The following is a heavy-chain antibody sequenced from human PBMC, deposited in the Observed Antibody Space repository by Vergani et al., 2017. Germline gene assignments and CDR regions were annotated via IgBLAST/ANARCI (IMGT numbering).Heavy chain of an antibody. CDR3: AREEGSYGYTADYYYYGMDV. CDR1: GFTFSRYG. D-gene: IGHD5-18*01. Sequence: QVQLVESGGGVVQPGRSLRLSCAASGFTFSRYGMHWVRQAPGKGLEWVAVIWYDGSNKYYADSVKGRFTISRDNSKNTLYLQMNSLRAEDTAVYYCAREEGSYGYTADYYYYGMDVWGQGTTVTVSS. J-gene: IGHJ6*02. CDR2: IWYDGSNK. V-gene: IGHV3-33*01.